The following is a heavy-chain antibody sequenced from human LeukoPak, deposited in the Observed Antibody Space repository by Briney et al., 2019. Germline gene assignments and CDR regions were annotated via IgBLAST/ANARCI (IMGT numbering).Heavy chain of an antibody. V-gene: IGHV4-59*08. CDR1: GGSISSYY. Sequence: PSETLSLTCTVSGGSISSYYWSWIRQPPGKGLEWIGYIYYSGSTNYNPSLKSRVTISVDTSKNQFSLKLSSVTAADTAVYYCARHGLVPAAIPWFDPWGQGTLVTVSS. CDR2: IYYSGST. J-gene: IGHJ5*02. CDR3: ARHGLVPAAIPWFDP. D-gene: IGHD2-2*02.